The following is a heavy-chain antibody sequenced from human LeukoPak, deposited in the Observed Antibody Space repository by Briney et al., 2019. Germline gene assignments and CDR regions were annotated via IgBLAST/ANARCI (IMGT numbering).Heavy chain of an antibody. Sequence: SETLSLTCTVSGGSISSSSYYWGWIRQPPGKGLEWIGSIYYSGSTYYNPSLKSRVTVSVDTSKNQFSLKLNSVTAADTAVYYCARHRTLLDTAMVYWGQGTLVTVSS. J-gene: IGHJ4*02. V-gene: IGHV4-39*01. D-gene: IGHD5-18*01. CDR3: ARHRTLLDTAMVY. CDR2: IYYSGST. CDR1: GGSISSSSYY.